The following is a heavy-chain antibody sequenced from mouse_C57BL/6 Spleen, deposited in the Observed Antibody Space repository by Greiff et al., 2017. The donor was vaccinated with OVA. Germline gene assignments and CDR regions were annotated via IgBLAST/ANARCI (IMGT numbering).Heavy chain of an antibody. D-gene: IGHD1-1*01. CDR1: GFSLTSYG. CDR3: ANLYYYGSSQFAY. CDR2: RWGDGCT. J-gene: IGHJ3*01. V-gene: IGHV2-3*01. Sequence: QVQLKASGPCLVAPSQSLSITRTVSGFSLTSYGVSWVRQPPGKGLEWLGVRWGDGCTNYHSALISRLSISKDNSKSQVFLKLNSLQTDDTATYYCANLYYYGSSQFAYWGQGTLVTVSA.